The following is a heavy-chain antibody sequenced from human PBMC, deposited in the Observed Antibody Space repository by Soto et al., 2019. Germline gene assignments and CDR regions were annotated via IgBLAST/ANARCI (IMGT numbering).Heavy chain of an antibody. D-gene: IGHD4-17*01. J-gene: IGHJ4*02. Sequence: SEALSLICTVSGGSITRYYWSWVRQPPGKGLEWIGYIYYSGRNNYNPSLKSRVTISVDTSKNQFSLKLSSVTAADTDVYYCARPTAVPNTLRSRYFFDYWGQGTLVTVS. CDR3: ARPTAVPNTLRSRYFFDY. CDR1: GGSITRYY. CDR2: IYYSGRN. V-gene: IGHV4-59*01.